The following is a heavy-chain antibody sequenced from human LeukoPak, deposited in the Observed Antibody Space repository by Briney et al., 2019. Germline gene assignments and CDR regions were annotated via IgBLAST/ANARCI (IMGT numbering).Heavy chain of an antibody. CDR3: ASPYCSSTSCSTLHDF. V-gene: IGHV3-7*01. CDR1: GFTFSNYW. D-gene: IGHD2-2*01. Sequence: GGSLRLSCAASGFTFSNYWMSWVRQAPGKGLEWVANIKQDGAEKYYVDSVKGRFTISRDNAKSSLYLQMNSLRAEDTAVYYCASPYCSSTSCSTLHDFWGQGTLVTVSS. CDR2: IKQDGAEK. J-gene: IGHJ4*02.